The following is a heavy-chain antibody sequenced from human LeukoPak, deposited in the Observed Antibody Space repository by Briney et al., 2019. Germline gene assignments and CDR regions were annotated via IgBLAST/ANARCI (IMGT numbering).Heavy chain of an antibody. D-gene: IGHD6-13*01. CDR1: GFTFSSYS. CDR2: ISSSSSYI. Sequence: NPGGALRLSCAASGFTFSSYSMNWVRQAPGKGLEWVSSISSSSSYIYYADSVKGRFTISRDNAKNSLYLQMNSLRAEDTAVYYCARVDSSSWNYFDYWGQGTLVTVSS. V-gene: IGHV3-21*01. CDR3: ARVDSSSWNYFDY. J-gene: IGHJ4*02.